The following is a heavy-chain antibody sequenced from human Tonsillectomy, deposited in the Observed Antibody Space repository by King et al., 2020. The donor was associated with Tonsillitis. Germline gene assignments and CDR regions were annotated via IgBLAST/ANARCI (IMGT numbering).Heavy chain of an antibody. Sequence: VQLVQSGAEVKKPGSSVKVSCKASGGTFSSYAISWVRQAPGQGLEWMGRIIPILGIANYAQKFQGSVTITADKSTSTAYMELSSLRSEDTAVYYCARDLGGQDVDIVAYYFDYWGQGTLVTVSS. CDR1: GGTFSSYA. CDR2: IIPILGIA. J-gene: IGHJ4*02. D-gene: IGHD5-12*01. V-gene: IGHV1-69*04. CDR3: ARDLGGQDVDIVAYYFDY.